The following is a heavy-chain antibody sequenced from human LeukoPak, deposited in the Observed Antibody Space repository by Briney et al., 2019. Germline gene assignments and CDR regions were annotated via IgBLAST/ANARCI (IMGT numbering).Heavy chain of an antibody. CDR1: GGSISSSNYY. Sequence: PSETLSLTCTVSGGSISSSNYYWGWIRQPPGKGLEWIGYIFNSGSTYYNPSLKSRVTILVDTSKNQFSLKLSSVTAADTAMYYCARDRHKLVDIVAGILDYWGQGTLVTVSS. V-gene: IGHV4-39*07. J-gene: IGHJ4*02. CDR2: IFNSGST. D-gene: IGHD5-12*01. CDR3: ARDRHKLVDIVAGILDY.